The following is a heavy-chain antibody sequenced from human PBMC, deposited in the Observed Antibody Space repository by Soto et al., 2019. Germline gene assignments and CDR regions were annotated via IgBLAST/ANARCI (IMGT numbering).Heavy chain of an antibody. V-gene: IGHV3-23*01. CDR3: AKRRGAAGHFDY. CDR2: VSIGGST. Sequence: GGSLRLSCAASGFTFSSYAMGWVRQGPGKGLEWVAVVSIGGSTHYADSVRGRFTISRDNSKNTLSLQRNSLTAEDTAVYFCAKRRGAAGHFDYWGQGALVTVSS. CDR1: GFTFSSYA. J-gene: IGHJ4*02. D-gene: IGHD2-15*01.